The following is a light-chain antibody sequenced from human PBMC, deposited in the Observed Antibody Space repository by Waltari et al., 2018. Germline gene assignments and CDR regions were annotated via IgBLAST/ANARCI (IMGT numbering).Light chain of an antibody. CDR2: NDN. CDR3: QLWDIGSDHKV. J-gene: IGLJ1*01. V-gene: IGLV3-21*03. CDR1: NIGGKR. Sequence: SYVLTQPPSVSVAPGKTATIPCGGDNIGGKRVHWYQQKPGQAPVLVGYNDNDLPSGIPERFSGSNSGNTATLTISRVEVGDEADYYCQLWDIGSDHKVFGSGTKVIVL.